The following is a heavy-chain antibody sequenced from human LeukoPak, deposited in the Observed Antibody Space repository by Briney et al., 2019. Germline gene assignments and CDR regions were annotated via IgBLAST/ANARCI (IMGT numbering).Heavy chain of an antibody. V-gene: IGHV1-24*01. CDR1: GYTLTELS. D-gene: IGHD1-14*01. J-gene: IGHJ6*02. Sequence: ASVKVSCKVSGYTLTELSMHWVRQAPGKGLEWMGGFDPEDGETIYAQKFQGRVTMIEDTSTDTAYMELSSLRSEDTAVYYCATGRKGMDVWGQGTTVTVSS. CDR3: ATGRKGMDV. CDR2: FDPEDGET.